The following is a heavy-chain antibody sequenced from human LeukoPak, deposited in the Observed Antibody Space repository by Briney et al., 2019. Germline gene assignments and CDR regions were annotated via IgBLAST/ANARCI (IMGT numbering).Heavy chain of an antibody. Sequence: PGGSLRLFCAASGFTFSSYWMSWVRQAPGKGLEWVANIKQDGSEKYYVDSVKGRFTISRDNAKNSLYLQMNSLRVEDTAVYYCARAKTTYYYDSSSGYWGQGTLVTVSS. J-gene: IGHJ4*02. CDR2: IKQDGSEK. CDR3: ARAKTTYYYDSSSGY. V-gene: IGHV3-7*01. D-gene: IGHD3-22*01. CDR1: GFTFSSYW.